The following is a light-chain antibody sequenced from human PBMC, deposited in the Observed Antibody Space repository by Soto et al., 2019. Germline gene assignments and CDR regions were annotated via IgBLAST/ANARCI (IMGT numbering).Light chain of an antibody. CDR1: QRISNSY. Sequence: EIVLTQSPGTLSLSPGERATLSCRASQRISNSYLAWYQQKPGQAPRLLIYGASTRATGIPARFSGSGSGTEFTLTISSLQSEDFAVYYCQQYNNWLTFGGGTKVDIK. J-gene: IGKJ4*01. CDR2: GAS. V-gene: IGKV3-15*01. CDR3: QQYNNWLT.